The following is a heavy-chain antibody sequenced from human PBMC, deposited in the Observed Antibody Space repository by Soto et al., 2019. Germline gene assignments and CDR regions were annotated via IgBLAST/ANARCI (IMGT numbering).Heavy chain of an antibody. CDR2: IIPTFGTA. CDR3: ATKAIDGHDFDY. CDR1: GDTFSSYG. J-gene: IGHJ4*02. V-gene: IGHV1-69*13. Sequence: ASVKVSCKASGDTFSSYGISWVRQAPGQGLEWMGGIIPTFGTANSAQEFQGRVTITADEFTTTAYMELSSLRSEDTAVYYGATKAIDGHDFDYWGQGTLVTVSS.